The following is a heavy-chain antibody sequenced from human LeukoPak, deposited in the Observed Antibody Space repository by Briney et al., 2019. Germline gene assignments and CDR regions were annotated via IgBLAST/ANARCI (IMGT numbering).Heavy chain of an antibody. D-gene: IGHD3-10*01. CDR2: ISYDGSNK. V-gene: IGHV3-30*18. Sequence: GGSLRLSCAAPGFTFSSYGMHWVRQAPGKGLDWVAVISYDGSNKYYADSVEGRFTISRDNSKNTLYLQMNSLRAEDTAVYYCAKDGWFGGARSYFDYWGQGTLVTVSS. CDR3: AKDGWFGGARSYFDY. CDR1: GFTFSSYG. J-gene: IGHJ4*02.